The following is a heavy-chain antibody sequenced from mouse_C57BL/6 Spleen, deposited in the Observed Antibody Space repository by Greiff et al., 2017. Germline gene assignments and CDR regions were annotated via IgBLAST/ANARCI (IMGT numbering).Heavy chain of an antibody. D-gene: IGHD1-1*01. CDR1: GYTFTSYT. J-gene: IGHJ2*01. V-gene: IGHV1-4*01. Sequence: VHLVESGAELARPGASVKMSCKASGYTFTSYTMHWVKQRPGQGLEWIGYINPSSGYTKYNQKFKDKATLTADKSSSTAYMQLSSLTSEDSAVYYCARSPYYYGSSPFDYWGQGTTLTVSS. CDR2: INPSSGYT. CDR3: ARSPYYYGSSPFDY.